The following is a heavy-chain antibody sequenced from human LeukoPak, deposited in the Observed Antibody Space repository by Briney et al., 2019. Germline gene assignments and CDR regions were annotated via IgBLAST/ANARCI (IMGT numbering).Heavy chain of an antibody. CDR1: GGSFSGYY. J-gene: IGHJ4*02. V-gene: IGHV4-34*01. CDR2: INHSGST. Sequence: SETLSLTCAVYGGSFSGYYWSRIRQPPGKGLEWIGEINHSGSTNYNPSLKSRVTISVDTSKNQFSLKPSSVTAADTAVYYCARTAAAAPFDYWGQGTLVTVSS. CDR3: ARTAAAAPFDY. D-gene: IGHD6-13*01.